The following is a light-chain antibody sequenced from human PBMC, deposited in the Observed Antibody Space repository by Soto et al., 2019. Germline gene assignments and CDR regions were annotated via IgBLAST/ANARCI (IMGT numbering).Light chain of an antibody. CDR2: GAS. V-gene: IGKV1-9*01. CDR3: QQVKSIPLT. J-gene: IGKJ4*01. Sequence: IELTQSPPFLSASVGDRVTITCRADEGITTYLAWYQQQPGKAPKVLIYGASTLQNGVPPRFSGSGSGTEFALTSSSLQPEDFPTYLCQQVKSIPLTFGGGTKVEV. CDR1: EGITTY.